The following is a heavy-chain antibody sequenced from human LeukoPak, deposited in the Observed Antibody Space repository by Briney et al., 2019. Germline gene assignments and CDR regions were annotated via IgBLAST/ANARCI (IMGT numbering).Heavy chain of an antibody. D-gene: IGHD6-13*01. CDR1: GFTFSSYW. Sequence: GGSLTLSCAASGFTFSSYWMSWVRQAPGKGLEWVAVISYDGSNKYYADSVKGRFTISIDNSKNTLYLQMNSLRAEDTAVYYCAKSSRAAAGTEKDYYYYYYMDVWGKGTTVTVSS. CDR3: AKSSRAAAGTEKDYYYYYYMDV. CDR2: ISYDGSNK. J-gene: IGHJ6*03. V-gene: IGHV3-30*18.